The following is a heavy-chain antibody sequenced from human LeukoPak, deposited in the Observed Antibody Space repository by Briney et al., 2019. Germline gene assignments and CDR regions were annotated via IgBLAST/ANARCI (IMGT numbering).Heavy chain of an antibody. CDR3: ARSRVVVVTAIQYYFDY. Sequence: GGSLRLSCAASGFTVINSYMSWVRQAPGRGLEWVSVIYTSGSTYHADSVKGRFTISRDNSKNALYLQMNSLRAEDTAVYYCARSRVVVVTAIQYYFDYWGQGTLVTVSS. V-gene: IGHV3-66*01. D-gene: IGHD2-21*02. CDR2: IYTSGST. CDR1: GFTVINSY. J-gene: IGHJ4*02.